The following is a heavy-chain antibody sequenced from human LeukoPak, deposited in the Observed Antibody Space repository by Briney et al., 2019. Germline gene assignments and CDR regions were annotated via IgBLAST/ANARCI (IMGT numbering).Heavy chain of an antibody. D-gene: IGHD4-17*01. CDR2: ISSSGSNT. Sequence: GGSLRLSCEASGFTFSSYYMSWVRQAPGKGLECVSGISSSGSNTYYADSVKGRFTISRDSSKNTLYLQMNSLRAEDTALYYCAKDAAGTRIPFDLWGQGTLVTVSS. J-gene: IGHJ5*02. V-gene: IGHV3-23*01. CDR3: AKDAAGTRIPFDL. CDR1: GFTFSSYY.